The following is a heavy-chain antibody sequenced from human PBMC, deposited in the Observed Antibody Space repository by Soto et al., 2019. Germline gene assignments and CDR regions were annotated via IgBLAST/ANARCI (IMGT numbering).Heavy chain of an antibody. V-gene: IGHV3-30-3*01. CDR1: GFTFSSYA. CDR3: ARYYSNYFTIDY. Sequence: GGSLRLSCAASGFTFSSYAMHWVRQAPGKGLEWVAVISYDGSNKYYADSVKGRFTISRDNSKNTLYLQMNSLRAEDTAVYYCARYYSNYFTIDYWGQGTLVTVSS. CDR2: ISYDGSNK. D-gene: IGHD4-4*01. J-gene: IGHJ4*02.